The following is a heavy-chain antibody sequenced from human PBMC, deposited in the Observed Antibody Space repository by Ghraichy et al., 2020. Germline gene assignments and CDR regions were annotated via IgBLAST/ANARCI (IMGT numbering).Heavy chain of an antibody. J-gene: IGHJ6*03. Sequence: SETLSLTCAVYGGSFSGYYWSWIRQPPGKGLEWIGEINHSGSTNYNPSLKSRVTISVDTSKNQFSLKLSSVTAADTAVYYCARARLPYYYGSGSYYNLPPSGYYYYMDVWGKGTTVTVSS. CDR3: ARARLPYYYGSGSYYNLPPSGYYYYMDV. D-gene: IGHD3-10*01. CDR1: GGSFSGYY. V-gene: IGHV4-34*01. CDR2: INHSGST.